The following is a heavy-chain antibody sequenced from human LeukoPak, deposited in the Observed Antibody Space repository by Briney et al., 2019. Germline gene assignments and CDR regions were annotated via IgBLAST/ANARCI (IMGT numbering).Heavy chain of an antibody. CDR3: AKEIVKYSSSWQHFDY. CDR1: GFTFSSYG. D-gene: IGHD6-13*01. Sequence: GGSLRLSCAASGFTFSSYGMHWARQAPGKGLEWVAVISYDGSNKYYADSVKGRFTISRDNSKNTLYLQMNSLRAEDTAVYYCAKEIVKYSSSWQHFDYWGQGTLVTVSS. J-gene: IGHJ4*02. CDR2: ISYDGSNK. V-gene: IGHV3-30*18.